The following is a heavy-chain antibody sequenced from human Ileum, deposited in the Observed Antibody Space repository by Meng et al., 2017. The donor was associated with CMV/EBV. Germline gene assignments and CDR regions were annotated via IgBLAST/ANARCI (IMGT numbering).Heavy chain of an antibody. D-gene: IGHD3-3*01. V-gene: IGHV4-34*01. Sequence: QVQLPQWGAGLLKPSATLSLMCAVYGGSFSEYHWSWIRQPPGKGLEWIGEINHGGSSNYNPSLKSRVTISVDRSRNQVSLKLTSVTAADTAVYYCARASPQRRFLSYWGQGTLVTVSS. CDR1: GGSFSEYH. J-gene: IGHJ4*02. CDR3: ARASPQRRFLSY. CDR2: INHGGSS.